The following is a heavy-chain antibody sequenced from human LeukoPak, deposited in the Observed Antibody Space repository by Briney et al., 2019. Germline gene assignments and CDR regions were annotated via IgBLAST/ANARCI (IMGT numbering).Heavy chain of an antibody. CDR2: IKQGGSVI. V-gene: IGHV3-7*01. D-gene: IGHD3-16*01. CDR1: GFTFSSHW. CDR3: ARDGGWTTFDS. J-gene: IGHJ4*02. Sequence: GGSLRLSCAASGFTFSSHWMTWVRQAPGKGLEFMANIKQGGSVINYVDSVRGRFTISRDNTKNSLYLHMNSLRAEDTAVYYCARDGGWTTFDSWGQGTLVAVSS.